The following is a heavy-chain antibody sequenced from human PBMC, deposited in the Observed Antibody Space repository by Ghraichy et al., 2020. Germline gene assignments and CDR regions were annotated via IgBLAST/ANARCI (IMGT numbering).Heavy chain of an antibody. CDR1: GFTFSNYG. V-gene: IGHV3-30*18. CDR3: AKDRAIKAAVYYFDY. D-gene: IGHD6-13*01. J-gene: IGHJ4*01. Sequence: GGSLRLSCAASGFTFSNYGMHWVRQAPGKGLEWVAVLSNDGRDTHCADSVKGRFSISRDNSKSTLYLQMNSLRAEDTAIYYCAKDRAIKAAVYYFDYWGHGTLVTVSS. CDR2: LSNDGRDT.